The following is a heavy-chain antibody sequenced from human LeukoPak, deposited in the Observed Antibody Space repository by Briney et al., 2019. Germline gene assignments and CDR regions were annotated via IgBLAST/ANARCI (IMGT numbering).Heavy chain of an antibody. CDR2: INWNGGSI. V-gene: IGHV3-20*04. CDR1: GFTFDDYG. Sequence: GGSLRLSCAASGFTFDDYGMSWGRHPPGEGLAWVSGINWNGGSIGYADYVKGRFTISRDNAKNSLYLEMNSLRAEDTAFYYCARGSAGMDFWGQGTLVTVSS. J-gene: IGHJ4*02. D-gene: IGHD2-15*01. CDR3: ARGSAGMDF.